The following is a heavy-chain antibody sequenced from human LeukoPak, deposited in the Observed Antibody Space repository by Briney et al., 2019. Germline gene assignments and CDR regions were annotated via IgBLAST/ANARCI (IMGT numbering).Heavy chain of an antibody. CDR2: FYPADSDT. CDR1: GYSFTSYW. D-gene: IGHD3-22*01. CDR3: ARPLDYYDSSGYYGAFDI. J-gene: IGHJ3*02. V-gene: IGHV5-51*01. Sequence: GESLKISCKGSGYSFTSYWIGWVRQMPGKGLEWMGIFYPADSDTRYSPSFQGQVTLSADKSISTAYLQWSSLKASDTAMYYCARPLDYYDSSGYYGAFDIWGQGTMVTVSS.